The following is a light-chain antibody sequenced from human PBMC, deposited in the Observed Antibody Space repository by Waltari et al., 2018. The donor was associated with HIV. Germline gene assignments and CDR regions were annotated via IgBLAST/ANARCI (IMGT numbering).Light chain of an antibody. J-gene: IGLJ2*01. V-gene: IGLV3-1*01. Sequence: SYELTQPLSVSVSPGQTASITCSGDKFGDKYISWYQQKPGQSPVLVIYQHNKRPSGIPERFAGSNAGNTATLTISGTQAMDEADYYCQAWDGSTAIFGGRTKLTVL. CDR3: QAWDGSTAI. CDR1: KFGDKY. CDR2: QHN.